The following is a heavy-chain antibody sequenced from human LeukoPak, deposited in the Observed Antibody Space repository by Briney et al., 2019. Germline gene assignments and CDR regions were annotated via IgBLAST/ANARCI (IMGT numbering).Heavy chain of an antibody. D-gene: IGHD1-7*01. CDR1: GGSISSSNYY. CDR2: IYYSGST. J-gene: IGHJ6*02. Sequence: PSETLSLTCTVSGGSISSSNYYWGWIRQPPGKGLEWVGSIYYSGSTYYNPSLKSRVTISVDTSKNQFSLKLSSVTAADTAVYYCASPGVVTGTTYYYYGMDVWGQGTTVTVSS. V-gene: IGHV4-39*01. CDR3: ASPGVVTGTTYYYYGMDV.